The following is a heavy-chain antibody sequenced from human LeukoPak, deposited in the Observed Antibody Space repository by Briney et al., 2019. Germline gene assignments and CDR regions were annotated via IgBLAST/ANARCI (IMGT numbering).Heavy chain of an antibody. CDR2: IYHSGST. CDR3: AGPYGSGSYGPFGY. CDR1: GGSISSGGYY. V-gene: IGHV4-30-2*01. J-gene: IGHJ4*02. Sequence: PSQTLSLTCTVSGGSISSGGYYWSWIRRPPGKGLEWIGYIYHSGSTYYNPSLKSRVTISVDRSKNQFSLKLSSVTAADTAVYYCAGPYGSGSYGPFGYWGQGTLVTVSS. D-gene: IGHD3-10*01.